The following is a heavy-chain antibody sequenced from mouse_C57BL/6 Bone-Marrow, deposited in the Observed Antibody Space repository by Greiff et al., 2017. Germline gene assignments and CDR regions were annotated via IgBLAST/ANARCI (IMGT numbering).Heavy chain of an antibody. D-gene: IGHD2-3*01. CDR1: GYTFTSYG. V-gene: IGHV1-81*01. CDR3: ARDGYYVWYFDV. Sequence: VQLQQSGAELARPGASVKLSCKVSGYTFTSYGISWVKQRTGQGLEWIGEIYPRSGNTYYNEKFKGKATLTADKSSSTAYMELRSLTSEDSAVYFCARDGYYVWYFDVWGTGTTVTVSS. J-gene: IGHJ1*03. CDR2: IYPRSGNT.